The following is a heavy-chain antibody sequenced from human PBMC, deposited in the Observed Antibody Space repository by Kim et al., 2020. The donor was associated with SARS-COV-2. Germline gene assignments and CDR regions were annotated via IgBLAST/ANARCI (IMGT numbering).Heavy chain of an antibody. Sequence: SETLSLTCTVSGGSISSGGYYWSWIRQHPGKGLEWIGYIYYSGSTYYNPSLKSRVTISVDTSKNQFSLKLSSVTAADTAVYYCARGGDYYDSSGYAFDIWGQGTMVTVSS. CDR1: GGSISSGGYY. CDR3: ARGGDYYDSSGYAFDI. CDR2: IYYSGST. V-gene: IGHV4-31*03. D-gene: IGHD3-22*01. J-gene: IGHJ3*02.